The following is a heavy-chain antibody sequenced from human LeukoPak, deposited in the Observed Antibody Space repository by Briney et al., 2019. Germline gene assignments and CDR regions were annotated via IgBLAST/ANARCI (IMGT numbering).Heavy chain of an antibody. V-gene: IGHV1-2*02. CDR3: AREDLYTYPFDF. Sequence: ASVKVSCRASGYTFTDYYLHWVRQAPGQGLEWMGWINPNIGDTNFAQKFQGRVTMTRDTSINTAYMELNRLTTDDTAVYYCAREDLYTYPFDFWGQGTLVTVSS. J-gene: IGHJ4*02. D-gene: IGHD5-24*01. CDR2: INPNIGDT. CDR1: GYTFTDYY.